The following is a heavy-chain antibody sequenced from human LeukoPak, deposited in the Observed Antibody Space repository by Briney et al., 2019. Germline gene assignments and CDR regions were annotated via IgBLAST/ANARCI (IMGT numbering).Heavy chain of an antibody. CDR1: GFTFSGYA. J-gene: IGHJ3*02. Sequence: GGSLRLSCAASGFTFSGYAMSWVRQAPGKGLEWVSSISSSSSYIYYADSVKGRFTISRDNAKNSLYLQMNSLRAEDTAVYYCARDLGIAAADAQNAFDIWGQGTMVTVSS. V-gene: IGHV3-21*01. D-gene: IGHD6-13*01. CDR2: ISSSSSYI. CDR3: ARDLGIAAADAQNAFDI.